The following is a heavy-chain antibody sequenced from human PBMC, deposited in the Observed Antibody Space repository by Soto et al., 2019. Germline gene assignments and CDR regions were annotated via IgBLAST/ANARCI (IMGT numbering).Heavy chain of an antibody. CDR2: INNSGYSS. CDR1: GFTFSSYA. J-gene: IGHJ4*02. Sequence: EVQLLESGGGLVQPGGSLRLSCAASGFTFSSYAMSWVRQAPGKGLEWVATINNSGYSSFYAESVKGRFTISRDNSRNTVYLQMHNLRGEDTAIYYCAKREEWLAYFDYWGQGILVTVSS. D-gene: IGHD3-3*01. CDR3: AKREEWLAYFDY. V-gene: IGHV3-23*01.